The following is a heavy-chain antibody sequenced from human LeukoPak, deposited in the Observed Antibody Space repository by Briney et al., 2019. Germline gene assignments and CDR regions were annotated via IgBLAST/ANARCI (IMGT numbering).Heavy chain of an antibody. J-gene: IGHJ4*02. CDR2: IYYSGST. CDR3: ARGRYSYGYCSDY. CDR1: GGSISSSSYY. Sequence: SETLSLTCTVSGGSISSSSYYWGWIRQPPGKGLEWIGSIYYSGSTYYNASLKSRVTISVDTSKNQFSLKLSSVTAADTAVYYCARGRYSYGYCSDYWGQGTLVTVSS. V-gene: IGHV4-39*07. D-gene: IGHD5-18*01.